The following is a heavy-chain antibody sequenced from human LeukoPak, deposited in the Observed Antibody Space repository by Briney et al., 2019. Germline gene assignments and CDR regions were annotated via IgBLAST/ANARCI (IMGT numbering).Heavy chain of an antibody. D-gene: IGHD2-21*02. CDR1: GFTFTSYW. CDR3: ARGGLYGDYYFDY. V-gene: IGHV3-7*04. J-gene: IGHJ4*02. CDR2: TKHDGSER. Sequence: GGSLRLSCAASGFTFTSYWMTWVRQAPGKGLEGVANTKHDGSERYYVDSVKGRFTISRDNVKNSLFLQMDSLIAEDTAVYYCARGGLYGDYYFDYWGQGTLVTVTS.